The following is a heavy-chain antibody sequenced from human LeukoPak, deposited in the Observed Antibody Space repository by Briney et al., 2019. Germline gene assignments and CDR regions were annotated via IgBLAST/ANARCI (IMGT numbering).Heavy chain of an antibody. CDR3: GRENKGDCFDP. V-gene: IGHV4-31*03. J-gene: IGHJ5*02. CDR2: IYYSGST. CDR1: GGSISSGGYY. Sequence: SETLSLTCTVSGGSISSGGYYWSWIRQHPGKGLEWIGYIYYSGSTYYNPSLKSRVTISVDTSKNQFSLKLSSVTAADTAVYYWGRENKGDCFDPWGQGTLVTVS. D-gene: IGHD1/OR15-1a*01.